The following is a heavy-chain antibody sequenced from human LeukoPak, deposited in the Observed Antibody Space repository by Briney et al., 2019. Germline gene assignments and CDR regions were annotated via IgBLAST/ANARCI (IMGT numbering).Heavy chain of an antibody. D-gene: IGHD3-9*01. Sequence: ASVKVSCKASGGTFSSYAISWVRQAPGQGLEWMGWINPNSGGTNYAQKFQGRVTMTRDTSISTAYMELSRLRSDDTAVYYCARAGAYYDILTGYLDPYYFDYWGQGTLVTVSS. J-gene: IGHJ4*02. V-gene: IGHV1-2*02. CDR1: GGTFSSYA. CDR3: ARAGAYYDILTGYLDPYYFDY. CDR2: INPNSGGT.